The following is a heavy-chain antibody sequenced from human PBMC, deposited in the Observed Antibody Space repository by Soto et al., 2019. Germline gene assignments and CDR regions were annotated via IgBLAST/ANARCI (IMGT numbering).Heavy chain of an antibody. CDR2: LIGGHYGT. CDR1: GFTLQNYA. V-gene: IGHV3-23*01. D-gene: IGHD3-10*01. J-gene: IGHJ5*02. CDR3: AKGKSTGDIDWFDP. Sequence: GGSLRLSCTASGFTLQNYAMAWCGHSPGKGREWVWTLIGGHYGTAYSYSVKGRFTVSRDNSKNCLYLQMNSLGVEDTAMYFCAKGKSTGDIDWFDPWGQGSLVTVSS.